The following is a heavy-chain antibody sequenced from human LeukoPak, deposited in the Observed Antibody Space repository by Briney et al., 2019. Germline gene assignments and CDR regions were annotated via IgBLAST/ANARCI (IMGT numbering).Heavy chain of an antibody. CDR2: IYYSGST. V-gene: IGHV4-59*01. D-gene: IGHD6-19*01. CDR3: ARDSGSGTYY. CDR1: GGSISSYY. J-gene: IGHJ4*02. Sequence: PSETLSLTCTVSGGSISSYYWSWIRQPPGKGLEWIGHIYYSGSTNYNPSLKSRVTISIDTSKNQFSLKLSSVTAADTAVYYCARDSGSGTYYWGQGTLVTVSS.